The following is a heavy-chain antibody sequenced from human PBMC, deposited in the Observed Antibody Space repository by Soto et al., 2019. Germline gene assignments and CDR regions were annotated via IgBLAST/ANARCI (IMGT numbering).Heavy chain of an antibody. J-gene: IGHJ6*02. CDR3: ARGGIVVVPAAIQNYYGMDV. CDR1: GGTFSSYA. Sequence: SVKVSCKASGGTFSSYAISWVRQAPGQGLEWMGGIIPIFGTANYAQKFQGRVTITADESTSTAYMELSSLRSEDTAVYYCARGGIVVVPAAIQNYYGMDVWGQGTTVTVSS. D-gene: IGHD2-2*01. V-gene: IGHV1-69*13. CDR2: IIPIFGTA.